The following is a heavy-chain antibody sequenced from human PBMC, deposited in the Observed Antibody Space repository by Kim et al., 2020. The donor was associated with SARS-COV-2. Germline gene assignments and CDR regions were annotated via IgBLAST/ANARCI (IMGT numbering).Heavy chain of an antibody. CDR1: GGSISSSAYY. V-gene: IGHV4-39*07. CDR3: ARREDTGSGRYQS. CDR2: IYNTGTT. J-gene: IGHJ5*02. Sequence: SETLSLTCSVSGGSISSSAYYWGWIRQPPGKGLEWIGSIYNTGTTYYHPSLKSRVTMSGDTSKNQFSLKLTSVTAAAAALYCAARREDTGSGRYQSWCQG. D-gene: IGHD3-10*01.